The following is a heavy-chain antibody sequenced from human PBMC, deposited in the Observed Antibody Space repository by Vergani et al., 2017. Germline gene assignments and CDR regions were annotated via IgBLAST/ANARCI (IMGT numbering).Heavy chain of an antibody. CDR2: INPNSGGT. D-gene: IGHD2-2*01. CDR3: ARAQGDCSSTSCYYYMDV. J-gene: IGHJ6*03. CDR1: GYTFTGYY. Sequence: QVQLVQSGAEVKKPGASVKVSCKASGYTFTGYYMHWVRQAPGQGLEWMGWINPNSGGTNYAQKFQGRVTMTRDTSISTAYMELSRLRSDVTAVYYCARAQGDCSSTSCYYYMDVWGKGTTVTVSS. V-gene: IGHV1-2*02.